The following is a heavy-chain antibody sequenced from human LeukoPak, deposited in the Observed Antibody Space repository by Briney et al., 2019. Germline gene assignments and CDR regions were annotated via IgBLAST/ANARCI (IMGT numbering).Heavy chain of an antibody. Sequence: PSDTLSLTCAVYGGSFSGYYWSWIRQPPGKGLEWIGEINHSGSTNYNPSLKSRVTISVDTSKNQFSLKLSSVTAADTAVYYCARRGWLQYRGYFDYWGQGTLVTVSS. J-gene: IGHJ4*02. CDR3: ARRGWLQYRGYFDY. CDR1: GGSFSGYY. D-gene: IGHD5-24*01. V-gene: IGHV4-34*01. CDR2: INHSGST.